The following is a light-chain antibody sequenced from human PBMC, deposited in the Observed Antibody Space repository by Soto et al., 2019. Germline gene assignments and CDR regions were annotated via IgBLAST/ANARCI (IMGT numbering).Light chain of an antibody. V-gene: IGKV3-20*01. Sequence: EIVLTQSPDTLSLSPGERATLSCRASQSVGSSFLAWYQQKPGQAPRLLIYRTSTRATGIPDRFTGSGSGTDFTLTISRLEPEDFAVYYCQQHKNSPLTFVGGTKVEIK. CDR3: QQHKNSPLT. CDR2: RTS. J-gene: IGKJ4*01. CDR1: QSVGSSF.